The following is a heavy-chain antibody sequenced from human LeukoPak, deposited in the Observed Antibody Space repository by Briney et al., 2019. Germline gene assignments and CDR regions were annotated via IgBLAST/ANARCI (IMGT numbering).Heavy chain of an antibody. D-gene: IGHD3-3*01. V-gene: IGHV3-30-3*01. CDR1: GFTFSSYA. Sequence: PGGSLRLSCAASGFTFSSYAMRWVRQAPGKGLEWVAVISYDGSNKHYADSVKGRFTISRDNSKNTLYLQMNSLRAEDTAVYYCARDQAQSGGGVLRFLEWLFDAWGQGTLVTVSS. CDR2: ISYDGSNK. CDR3: ARDQAQSGGGVLRFLEWLFDA. J-gene: IGHJ5*02.